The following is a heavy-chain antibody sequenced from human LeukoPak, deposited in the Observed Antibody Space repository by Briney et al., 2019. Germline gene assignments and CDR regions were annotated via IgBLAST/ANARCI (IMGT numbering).Heavy chain of an antibody. CDR1: GFTFSNYA. CDR3: AKATGSYPSNPFAY. Sequence: GGSLRLSCAASGFTFSNYAMSWVRQAPGKGLEWVSGISGGGEGTFYADSVKGRFTISRDISKSTLFLQMNSLRLEDTAVYYCAKATGSYPSNPFAYWGQGTLVTVSS. J-gene: IGHJ4*02. CDR2: ISGGGEGT. D-gene: IGHD1-26*01. V-gene: IGHV3-23*01.